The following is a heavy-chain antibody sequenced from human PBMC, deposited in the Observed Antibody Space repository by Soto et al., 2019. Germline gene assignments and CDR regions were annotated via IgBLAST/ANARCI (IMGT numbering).Heavy chain of an antibody. CDR3: ARHGRPPLKLRYFDWLGPYFDY. J-gene: IGHJ4*02. V-gene: IGHV5-51*01. CDR1: GYSFTSYW. CDR2: IYPGDSDT. D-gene: IGHD3-9*01. Sequence: PGESLKISCKGSGYSFTSYWIGWVRQMPGKGLEWMGIIYPGDSDTRYSPSFQGQVTISADKSISTAYLQWSSLKASDTAMYYCARHGRPPLKLRYFDWLGPYFDYWGQGTLVTVSS.